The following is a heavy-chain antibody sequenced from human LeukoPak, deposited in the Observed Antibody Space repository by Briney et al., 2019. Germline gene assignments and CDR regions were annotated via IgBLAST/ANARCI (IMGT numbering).Heavy chain of an antibody. J-gene: IGHJ4*02. CDR3: ARDLDDSTFGY. CDR1: GFTVSSNY. V-gene: IGHV3-53*01. CDR2: IYSGGGT. D-gene: IGHD3-22*01. Sequence: GGSLRLSCAASGFTVSSNYMSWVRQAPGKGLEWVSVIYSGGGTYYADSVKGRFTISRDNSKNTLYLQMNSLRAEDTAVYYCARDLDDSTFGYWGQGTLVTVSS.